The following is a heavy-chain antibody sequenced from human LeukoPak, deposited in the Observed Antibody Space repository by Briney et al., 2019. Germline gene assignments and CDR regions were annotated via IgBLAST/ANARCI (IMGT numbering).Heavy chain of an antibody. CDR2: IYSGGST. D-gene: IGHD6-6*01. V-gene: IGHV3-53*04. Sequence: GGSLRLSCAASGFTVSSNYMSWVRQAPGKGLEWVSVIYSGGSTYYADSVKGRFTISRHNSKNTLYLQMNSLRAEDTAVYYCARGGEYSSSWVRYYFDYWGQGTLATVSS. J-gene: IGHJ4*02. CDR3: ARGGEYSSSWVRYYFDY. CDR1: GFTVSSNY.